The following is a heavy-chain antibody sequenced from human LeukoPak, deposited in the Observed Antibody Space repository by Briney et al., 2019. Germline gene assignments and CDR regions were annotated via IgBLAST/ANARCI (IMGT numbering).Heavy chain of an antibody. J-gene: IGHJ3*02. CDR3: ANLLTRGPDDAFDI. D-gene: IGHD2-2*01. CDR1: GYTLTELS. CDR2: FDPEDGET. Sequence: GASVKVSCKVSGYTLTELSMHWVRQAPGKGLEWMGGFDPEDGETIYAQKFQGRVTMTEDTSTDTAYMELSSLRSEDTAVYYCANLLTRGPDDAFDIWGQGTMVTVSS. V-gene: IGHV1-24*01.